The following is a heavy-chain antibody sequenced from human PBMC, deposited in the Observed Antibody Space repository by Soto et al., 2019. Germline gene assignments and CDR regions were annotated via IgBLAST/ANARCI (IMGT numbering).Heavy chain of an antibody. CDR3: AAKYLYDRGYFDL. D-gene: IGHD3-22*01. CDR1: GGYFSGYY. V-gene: IGHV4-34*01. CDR2: INHSGST. J-gene: IGHJ2*01. Sequence: QVQLQQWGAGLLKPSETLSLTCAVYGGYFSGYYWTWIGQPPGKGLEWIGEINHSGSTNYNPSLKSRVTISADTSKNQFSLKLSSVTAADTAVYYCAAKYLYDRGYFDLWGRGTLVTVSS.